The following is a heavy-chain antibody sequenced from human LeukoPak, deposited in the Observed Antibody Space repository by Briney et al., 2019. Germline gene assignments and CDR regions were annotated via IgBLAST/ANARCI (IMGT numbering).Heavy chain of an antibody. CDR1: GGSISSSSYY. D-gene: IGHD2-2*01. J-gene: IGHJ5*02. CDR2: IYYSGST. V-gene: IGHV4-39*01. CDR3: ARLRYCSSTSCYFWFDP. Sequence: SETLSLTCTVSGGSISSSSYYWGRIRQPPGKGLEWIGSIYYSGSTYYNPSLKSRVTISVDTSKNQFSLKLSSVTAADTAVYYCARLRYCSSTSCYFWFDPWGQGTLVTVSS.